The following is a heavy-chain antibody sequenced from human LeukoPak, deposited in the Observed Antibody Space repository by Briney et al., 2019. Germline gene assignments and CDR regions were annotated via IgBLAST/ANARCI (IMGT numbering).Heavy chain of an antibody. D-gene: IGHD5-24*01. J-gene: IGHJ4*02. CDR2: INTNTGNP. CDR3: AREEMATPMDY. V-gene: IGHV7-4-1*02. CDR1: GYTFTSYA. Sequence: ASVKVSCKASGYTFTSYAMNWVRQAPGQGLEWMGWINTNTGNPTYAQGFTGRFVFSLDTSVSTAYLQISSLRSEDTAVYYCAREEMATPMDYWGQGTLVTVSS.